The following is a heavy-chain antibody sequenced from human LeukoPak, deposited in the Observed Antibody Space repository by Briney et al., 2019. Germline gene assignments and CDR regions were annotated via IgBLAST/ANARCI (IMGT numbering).Heavy chain of an antibody. CDR3: ARAGIVATSFFDY. Sequence: SETLSLTCTVSGGSISSYYWSWIRQPPGKGLEWIGYIYYSGSTNYNPSLKSRVTTSVDTSKNQFSLKLSSVTAADAGVYYCARAGIVATSFFDYWGQGTLVTVSS. CDR1: GGSISSYY. J-gene: IGHJ4*02. D-gene: IGHD5-12*01. CDR2: IYYSGST. V-gene: IGHV4-59*01.